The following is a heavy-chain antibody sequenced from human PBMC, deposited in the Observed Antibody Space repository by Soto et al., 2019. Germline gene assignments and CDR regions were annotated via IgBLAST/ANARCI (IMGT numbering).Heavy chain of an antibody. J-gene: IGHJ4*02. CDR1: GFTFSTFS. V-gene: IGHV3-48*02. Sequence: EVQLVESGGGSVQPGGSLRLSCAASGFTFSTFSMNWVRQAPGRGLEWISYISGGGRPISYADSVKGRFTISRDNAKNSLYLQMDSLTDEDTAVYYCARDLSWAFESWGQGTLVTVSS. CDR2: ISGGGRPI. D-gene: IGHD6-13*01. CDR3: ARDLSWAFES.